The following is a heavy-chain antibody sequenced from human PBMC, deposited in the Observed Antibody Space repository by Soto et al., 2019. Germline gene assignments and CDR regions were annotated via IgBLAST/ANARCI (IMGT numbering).Heavy chain of an antibody. Sequence: QVQLQESGPGLVKPSQSLSLTCTVSGGSISSGGYYWSLIRQHPGKGLEWIGYVYYSGSTHYNPSLKSRLTISVDTSKNQFSLKLSSVTAADTAVYYCARGGRDYGGPGNVYHYYYGLDVWGQGTTVTVSS. D-gene: IGHD4-17*01. CDR1: GGSISSGGYY. CDR2: VYYSGST. J-gene: IGHJ6*02. V-gene: IGHV4-31*03. CDR3: ARGGRDYGGPGNVYHYYYGLDV.